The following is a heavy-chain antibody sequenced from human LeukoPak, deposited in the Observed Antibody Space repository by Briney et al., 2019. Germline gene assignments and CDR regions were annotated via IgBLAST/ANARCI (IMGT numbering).Heavy chain of an antibody. CDR2: IYNSGST. CDR1: GGSISTYY. V-gene: IGHV4-59*12. CDR3: ARCIAAAGSYYFDY. J-gene: IGHJ4*02. D-gene: IGHD6-13*01. Sequence: SETLSLTCTVSGGSISTYYWSWIRQPPGKGLEWIGHIYNSGSTNYSPSLKSRVTISVDTSKNQFSLKLSSVTAADTAVYYCARCIAAAGSYYFDYWGQGTLDTVSS.